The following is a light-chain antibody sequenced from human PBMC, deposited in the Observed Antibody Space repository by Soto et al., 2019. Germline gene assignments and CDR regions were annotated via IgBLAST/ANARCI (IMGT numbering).Light chain of an antibody. CDR1: SSDVGGYNY. CDR3: SSYTRSDTRV. Sequence: QSALTQPASVSGSPGQSITISWTGTSSDVGGYNYVSWFQQHPGKAPKLMIYEVSNRPSGVSNRFSGSKSGNTASLTISGLQPEDEAHYYCSSYTRSDTRVFGVGTKLTVL. J-gene: IGLJ2*01. V-gene: IGLV2-14*01. CDR2: EVS.